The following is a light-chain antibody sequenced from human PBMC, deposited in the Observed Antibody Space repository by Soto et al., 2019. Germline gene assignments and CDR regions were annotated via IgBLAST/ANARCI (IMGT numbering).Light chain of an antibody. CDR2: EVS. Sequence: QSVLTQPASVSGSPGQSITISCTGTSSDVGGYNYVSWYQQHPGKAPKLMIYEVSNRPSRVSNRFSGSKSGNTASLTISGLQAEDEADDYCSSYTRSSTYYVFGTGTKVTVL. CDR3: SSYTRSSTYYV. V-gene: IGLV2-14*01. CDR1: SSDVGGYNY. J-gene: IGLJ1*01.